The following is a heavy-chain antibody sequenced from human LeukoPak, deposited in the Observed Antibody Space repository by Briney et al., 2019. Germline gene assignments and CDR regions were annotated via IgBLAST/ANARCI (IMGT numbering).Heavy chain of an antibody. V-gene: IGHV3-30*03. CDR3: AIHFDY. CDR2: MSHDGSSK. J-gene: IGHJ4*02. Sequence: GGSLRLSCVVSGSTFSTSGMHWVRQAPGKGLEWVAVMSHDGSSKYHADSVKGRFTISRDNSKNTLYLQMNSLRAEDTAVYYCAIHFDYWGQGTLVTVSS. CDR1: GSTFSTSG.